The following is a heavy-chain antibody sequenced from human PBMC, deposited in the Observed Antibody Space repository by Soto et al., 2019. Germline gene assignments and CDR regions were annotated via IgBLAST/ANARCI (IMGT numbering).Heavy chain of an antibody. CDR1: GFTVSSNY. Sequence: EVQLVETGGGLIQPGGSLRLSCAASGFTVSSNYMSWVRQAPGKGLEWVSVIYSGGSTYYADSVKGRFTISRDNSKNTLYLQMNSLRAEDTAVYYCARERFNYSSGYFYWYFDLWGRGTLVTVSS. V-gene: IGHV3-53*02. CDR2: IYSGGST. CDR3: ARERFNYSSGYFYWYFDL. J-gene: IGHJ2*01. D-gene: IGHD3-22*01.